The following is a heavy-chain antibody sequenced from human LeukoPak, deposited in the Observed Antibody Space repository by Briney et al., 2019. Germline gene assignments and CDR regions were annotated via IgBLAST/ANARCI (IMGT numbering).Heavy chain of an antibody. V-gene: IGHV3-7*01. CDR1: GFTFSTYW. Sequence: GGSLRLSCAASGFTFSTYWMSWVRQAPGKGLEWVANIKQDGSEKYYVDSVKGRFTISRDNAKNSLYLQMNRLRAEDTAVYYCAREAIVGATTDAFDIWGQGTMVTVSS. J-gene: IGHJ3*02. CDR2: IKQDGSEK. CDR3: AREAIVGATTDAFDI. D-gene: IGHD1-26*01.